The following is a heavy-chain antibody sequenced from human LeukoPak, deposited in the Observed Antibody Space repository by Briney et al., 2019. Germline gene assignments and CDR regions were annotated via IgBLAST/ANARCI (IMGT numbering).Heavy chain of an antibody. D-gene: IGHD1-26*01. J-gene: IGHJ5*02. CDR2: TSYDGSNK. CDR3: ARGVEWLPFDP. CDR1: GFTFSSYA. V-gene: IGHV3-30-3*01. Sequence: GGSLRLSCAASGFTFSSYAIHWVRQAPGKGLEWVAVTSYDGSNKYYADSVKGRFTISRDNSKNTLYLQMNSLRAEDTAVYYCARGVEWLPFDPWGQGTLVTVSS.